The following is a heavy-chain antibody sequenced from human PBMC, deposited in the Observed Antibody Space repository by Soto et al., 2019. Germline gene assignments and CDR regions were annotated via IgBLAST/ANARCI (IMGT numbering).Heavy chain of an antibody. CDR2: IDHSGST. CDR1: GGSFSSYY. D-gene: IGHD3-10*01. CDR3: ARASSDRHFDY. J-gene: IGHJ4*02. Sequence: PSQTLSLTCAVYGGSFSSYYWTWIRQPPGKGLEWIGEIDHSGSTNYNPSLQSRVTISIDTFKKQFSLKLTSVTAADTAVYYCARASSDRHFDYWGQGTLVTVSS. V-gene: IGHV4-34*01.